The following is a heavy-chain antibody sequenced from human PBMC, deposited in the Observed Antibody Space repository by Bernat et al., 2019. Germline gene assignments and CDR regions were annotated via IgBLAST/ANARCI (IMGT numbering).Heavy chain of an antibody. CDR1: GFTFSSYA. J-gene: IGHJ4*02. CDR2: ISYDGSNK. CDR3: ASSIAARHTELDY. Sequence: QVQLVESGGGVVQPGRSLRLSCAASGFTFSSYAMHWVRQAPGKGLEWVAVISYDGSNKYYADSVKGRFTISRDNSKNTLYLQMNSLRAEDTAVYYCASSIAARHTELDYWGQGTLVTVSS. V-gene: IGHV3-30-3*01. D-gene: IGHD6-6*01.